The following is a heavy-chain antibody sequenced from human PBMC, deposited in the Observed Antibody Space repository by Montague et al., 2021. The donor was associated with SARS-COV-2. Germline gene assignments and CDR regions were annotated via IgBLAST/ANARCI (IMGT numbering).Heavy chain of an antibody. Sequence: SETLSLTCTVSNVSINNYSRGWIRQAPGTGLEWIGHIYNSGTTDYNPSLRRRVTISMATSRNQFSLKLKSVTTAATAISYCETVDEPGWPAYFDYWGQGTLVAVSS. CDR1: NVSINNYS. CDR3: ETVDEPGWPAYFDY. J-gene: IGHJ4*02. V-gene: IGHV4-59*12. CDR2: IYNSGTT. D-gene: IGHD2-15*01.